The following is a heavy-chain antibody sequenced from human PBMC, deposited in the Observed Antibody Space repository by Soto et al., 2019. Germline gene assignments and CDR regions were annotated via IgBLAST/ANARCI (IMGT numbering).Heavy chain of an antibody. Sequence: SVKVACKASGGTFSSYAISWVRPAPGQGLEWMGGIIPIFGTANYAQKFQGRVTITADEPTSTAYMELSSLRSEDTAVYYCARSLEYSSSSRARYYYGMDVWGQGTTATVSS. J-gene: IGHJ6*02. D-gene: IGHD6-6*01. CDR3: ARSLEYSSSSRARYYYGMDV. CDR2: IIPIFGTA. V-gene: IGHV1-69*13. CDR1: GGTFSSYA.